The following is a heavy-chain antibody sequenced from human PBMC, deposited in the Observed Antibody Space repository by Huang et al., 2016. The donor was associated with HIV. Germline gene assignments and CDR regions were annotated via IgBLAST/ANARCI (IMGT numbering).Heavy chain of an antibody. CDR1: GGSFSGYY. CDR3: ARERMMSWLDDHDAFDI. J-gene: IGHJ3*02. V-gene: IGHV4-34*01. CDR2: INHSGST. Sequence: QVQLQQWGAGLLKPSETLSLTCAVYGGSFSGYYWSWIRQSPGKGLEWIGEINHSGSTNYNPSFTSRLTISVDTSKNQFSLKLSSVTAADTAVYYWARERMMSWLDDHDAFDIWGQGTMVTVSS. D-gene: IGHD1-1*01.